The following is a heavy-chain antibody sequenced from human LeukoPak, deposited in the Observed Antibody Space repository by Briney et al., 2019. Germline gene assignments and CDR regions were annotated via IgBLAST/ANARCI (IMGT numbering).Heavy chain of an antibody. CDR2: IGGSGGST. D-gene: IGHD6-13*01. CDR3: AKGALGSRRHYFFDY. CDR1: GFTFSTYA. Sequence: GGSLRLSCAASGFTFSTYAMSWVRQAPGKGLEWVSAIGGSGGSTYYADSVKGRFTISRDNSKNTPYLQMNTLRAEDTAVCYCAKGALGSRRHYFFDYWGQGTLVTVSS. V-gene: IGHV3-23*01. J-gene: IGHJ4*02.